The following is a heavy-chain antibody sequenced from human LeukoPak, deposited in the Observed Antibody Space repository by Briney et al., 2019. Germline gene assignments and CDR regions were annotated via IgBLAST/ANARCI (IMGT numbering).Heavy chain of an antibody. CDR3: AAQPCSGGVCYLDY. Sequence: GGSLRLSCAASGFTFSSYAMHWVRQAPGKGLEWVTVISYHARDQFYADSVKSRFTVSRDNSKNTLYLQMNSLRAEDSAVYYCAAQPCSGGVCYLDYWGQGTLVTVSS. CDR2: ISYHARDQ. J-gene: IGHJ4*02. V-gene: IGHV3-30*04. D-gene: IGHD2-8*02. CDR1: GFTFSSYA.